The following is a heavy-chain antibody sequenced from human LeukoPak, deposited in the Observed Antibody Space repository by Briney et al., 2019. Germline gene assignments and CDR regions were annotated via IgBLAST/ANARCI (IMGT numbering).Heavy chain of an antibody. D-gene: IGHD6-13*01. J-gene: IGHJ4*02. Sequence: GGSLRLSCAASGFTFSSYWMHWVRQAPGKGLVWVSRINSDGSSTSYADSVKGRFTISRDNAKNALYLQMNSLRAEDTAVYYCARSGGYSSSWSIFDYWGQGTLVTVSS. CDR1: GFTFSSYW. V-gene: IGHV3-74*01. CDR2: INSDGSST. CDR3: ARSGGYSSSWSIFDY.